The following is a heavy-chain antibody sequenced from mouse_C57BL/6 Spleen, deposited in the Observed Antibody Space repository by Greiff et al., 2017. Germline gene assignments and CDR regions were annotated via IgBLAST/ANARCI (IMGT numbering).Heavy chain of an antibody. V-gene: IGHV5-6*01. CDR2: ISSGGSYT. CDR1: GFTFSSYG. CDR3: ASEGGQLRLRFAY. J-gene: IGHJ3*01. Sequence: EVQLVESGGDLVKPGGSLKLSCAASGFTFSSYGMSWVRQTPDKRLEWVATISSGGSYTYYPDSVKGRFTSSRDNAKNTLYLQMSSLKSEDTAMYYCASEGGQLRLRFAYWGQGTLVTVSA. D-gene: IGHD3-2*02.